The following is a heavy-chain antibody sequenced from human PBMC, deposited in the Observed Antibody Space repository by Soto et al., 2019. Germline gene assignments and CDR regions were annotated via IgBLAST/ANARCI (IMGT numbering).Heavy chain of an antibody. CDR1: GGSISIGGYY. D-gene: IGHD4-17*01. J-gene: IGHJ2*01. CDR2: IYYSGST. V-gene: IGHV4-31*03. Sequence: SETLSLTCTVSGGSISIGGYYLSWIRQHPGKGLEWIGYIYYSGSTYYNPSLKSRVTISVDTSKNQFSLKLSSVTAADTAVYYCAREVSYGVHLGYFDLWGRGTLFTVSS. CDR3: AREVSYGVHLGYFDL.